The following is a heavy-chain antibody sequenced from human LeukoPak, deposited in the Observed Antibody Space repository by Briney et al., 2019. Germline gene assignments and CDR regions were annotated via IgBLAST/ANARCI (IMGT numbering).Heavy chain of an antibody. Sequence: SETLSLTCTVSGGSISSGSYYWSWIRQPAGKGLEWIGRIYTSGSTNYNPSLKSRVTISVDTSKNQFSLKLSSVTAADTAVYYCARSVGPTYDYWGQGTLVTVSS. D-gene: IGHD1-26*01. CDR3: ARSVGPTYDY. J-gene: IGHJ4*02. CDR1: GGSISSGSYY. CDR2: IYTSGST. V-gene: IGHV4-61*02.